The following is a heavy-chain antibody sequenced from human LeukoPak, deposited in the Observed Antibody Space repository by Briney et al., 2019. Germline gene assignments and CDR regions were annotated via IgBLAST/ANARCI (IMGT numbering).Heavy chain of an antibody. CDR1: GGSISSSSYY. CDR2: INHSGST. Sequence: PSETLSLTCTVSGGSISSSSYYWSWIRQPPGKGLEWIGEINHSGSTNYNPSLKSRVTISVDTSKNQFSLKLSSVTAADTAVYYCARGLARFGPWGQGTLVTVSS. CDR3: ARGLARFGP. V-gene: IGHV4-39*07. J-gene: IGHJ5*02.